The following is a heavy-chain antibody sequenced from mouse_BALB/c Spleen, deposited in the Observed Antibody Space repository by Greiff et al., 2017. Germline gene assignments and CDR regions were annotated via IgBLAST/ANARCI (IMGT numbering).Heavy chain of an antibody. CDR1: GYTFTSYW. Sequence: VQLQQPGAELVRPGASVKLSCKASGYTFTSYWINWVKQRPGQGLEWIGNIYPSDSYTNYNQKFKDKATLTVDKSSSTAYMQLSSPTSEDSAVYYCTRLYFDYWGQGTTLTVSS. CDR3: TRLYFDY. V-gene: IGHV1-69*02. J-gene: IGHJ2*01. CDR2: IYPSDSYT.